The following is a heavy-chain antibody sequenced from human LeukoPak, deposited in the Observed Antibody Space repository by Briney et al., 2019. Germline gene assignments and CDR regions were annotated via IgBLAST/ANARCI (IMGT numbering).Heavy chain of an antibody. CDR2: IYHSGST. V-gene: IGHV4-38-2*02. CDR1: GYSISSGYY. J-gene: IGHJ4*02. D-gene: IGHD2-8*01. Sequence: SETLSLTCTVSGYSISSGYYWGWLRQPPGRGLEWIGTIYHSGSTYYNPSLKSRVTISVDTSKNQFSLKLSSVAAADTAVYYCASFEMDNDYWGQGTLVTVSS. CDR3: ASFEMDNDY.